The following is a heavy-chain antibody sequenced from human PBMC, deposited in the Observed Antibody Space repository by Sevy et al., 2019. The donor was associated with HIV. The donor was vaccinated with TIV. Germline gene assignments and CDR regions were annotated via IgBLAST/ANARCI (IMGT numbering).Heavy chain of an antibody. V-gene: IGHV3-49*03. D-gene: IGHD4-4*01. CDR2: IRSKAYGGTT. J-gene: IGHJ4*02. Sequence: GGSLRLSCTASGFTFGDYAMSWFRQAPGKGLEWVGFIRSKAYGGTTEYAASVKGRFTISRDDSKSIAYLQMNSLKTEDTAVYYCTRDRGRLQRYYFDYWGQGTLVTVSS. CDR1: GFTFGDYA. CDR3: TRDRGRLQRYYFDY.